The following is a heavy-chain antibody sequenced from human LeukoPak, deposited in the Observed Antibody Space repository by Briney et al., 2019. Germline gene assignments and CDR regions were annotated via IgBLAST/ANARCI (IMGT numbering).Heavy chain of an antibody. V-gene: IGHV4-61*02. CDR1: AGSLSSGTFY. D-gene: IGHD6-6*01. CDR3: ARGLATRPDWFDP. Sequence: PSETLSLTCTVSAGSLSSGTFYWSWIRQPAGKGLEWIGRIHTSGSANSNPSLKSRVTISVDTSKNQLSLNLTSVTAADTAVYYCARGLATRPDWFDPWGQGTLVTVSS. J-gene: IGHJ5*02. CDR2: IHTSGSA.